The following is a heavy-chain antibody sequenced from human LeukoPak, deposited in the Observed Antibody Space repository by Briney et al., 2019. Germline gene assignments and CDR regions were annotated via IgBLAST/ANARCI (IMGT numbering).Heavy chain of an antibody. D-gene: IGHD3-22*01. CDR3: ARILSSGYYYNAFDI. J-gene: IGHJ3*02. CDR2: INHSGST. CDR1: GGSFSGYY. Sequence: SETLSLTCAVYGGSFSGYYWSWIRQPPGKGLEWIGEINHSGSTNYNPSLKSRVTISVDTSKNQFSLKLSSVTAADTAVCYCARILSSGYYYNAFDIWGQGTMVTVSS. V-gene: IGHV4-34*01.